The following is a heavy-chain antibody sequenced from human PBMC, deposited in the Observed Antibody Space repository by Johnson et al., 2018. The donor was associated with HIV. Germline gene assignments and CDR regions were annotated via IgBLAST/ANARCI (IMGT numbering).Heavy chain of an antibody. CDR3: AKDPGSGSPGAFDI. Sequence: QEKLVESGGGVVQPGRSLRLSCAASGFTFNSYALHWVRQAPGKGLEWVAIISYDGSNKYYADSVKGRFTISRDNSKNTLFLQMNSLRAEDTAVYYCAKDPGSGSPGAFDIWGQGTMVTVSS. D-gene: IGHD1-26*01. J-gene: IGHJ3*02. V-gene: IGHV3-30*04. CDR2: ISYDGSNK. CDR1: GFTFNSYA.